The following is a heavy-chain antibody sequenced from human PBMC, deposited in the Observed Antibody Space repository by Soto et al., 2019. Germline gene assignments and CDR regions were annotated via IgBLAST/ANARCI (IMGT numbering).Heavy chain of an antibody. CDR2: IYYSGST. CDR3: ARGGFSRAPFDY. D-gene: IGHD3-3*01. Sequence: TLSLTFTVSGGSISSGGYYWSWIRQHPGKGLEWIGYIYYSGSTYYNPSLKSRVTISVDTSKNQFSLKLSSVTAADTAVYYCARGGFSRAPFDYWGQGTLVTVSS. V-gene: IGHV4-31*03. J-gene: IGHJ4*02. CDR1: GGSISSGGYY.